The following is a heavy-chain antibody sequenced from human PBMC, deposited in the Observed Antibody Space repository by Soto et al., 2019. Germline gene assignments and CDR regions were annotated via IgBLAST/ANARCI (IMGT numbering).Heavy chain of an antibody. D-gene: IGHD1-1*01. J-gene: IGHJ5*02. CDR1: GASISGFY. V-gene: IGHV4-4*07. CDR3: VRDGTKTLRDWFDP. Sequence: ETLSLTCTVSGASISGFYWSWIRKSAGKGLEWIGRIYATGTTDYNPSLKSRVMMSVDTSKKQFSLKLRSVTAADTAVYYCVRDGTKTLRDWFDPWGQGISVTVS. CDR2: IYATGTT.